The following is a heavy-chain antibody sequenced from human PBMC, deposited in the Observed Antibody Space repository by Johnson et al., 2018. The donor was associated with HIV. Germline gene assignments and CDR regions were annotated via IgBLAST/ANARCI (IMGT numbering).Heavy chain of an antibody. CDR3: AREASLYAFDI. D-gene: IGHD5/OR15-5a*01. V-gene: IGHV3-66*01. J-gene: IGHJ3*02. Sequence: VQLVESGGGLVQPGGSLRLSCAASGFTVSSYYMSWVRQAPGKGLEWVSVLFSGGSIYFADSVKGRFTISRDNSKNTLYLQMNSLRAEDTAVYYCAREASLYAFDIWGQGTMVTVSS. CDR1: GFTVSSYY. CDR2: LFSGGSI.